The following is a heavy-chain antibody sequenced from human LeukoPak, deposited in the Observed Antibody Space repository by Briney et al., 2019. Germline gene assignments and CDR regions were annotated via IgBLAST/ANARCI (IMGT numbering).Heavy chain of an antibody. CDR3: ARGSFRLEAFDI. Sequence: PGGSLRLSCAASGFTFSSYEMNWVRQAPGKGLEWVSYISSSGSTIYYADSVKGRFTISRDNAKNSLYLQMNSLRAEDTAVYYCARGSFRLEAFDIWGQGTMVTVSS. CDR2: ISSSGSTI. D-gene: IGHD2/OR15-2a*01. V-gene: IGHV3-48*03. CDR1: GFTFSSYE. J-gene: IGHJ3*02.